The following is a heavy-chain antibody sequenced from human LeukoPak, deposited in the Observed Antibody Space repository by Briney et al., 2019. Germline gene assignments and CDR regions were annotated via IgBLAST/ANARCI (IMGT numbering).Heavy chain of an antibody. Sequence: GESLKISCKGSGYSFTTYWIGWVRQMPGKGLEWMGIIYPGDSDIRYSPSFQGQVTMSVDKSISTAYLQWTSLKASDTAMYYCARRQGCSSTSCPPDYWGQGTLVAVSS. CDR1: GYSFTTYW. CDR2: IYPGDSDI. J-gene: IGHJ4*02. CDR3: ARRQGCSSTSCPPDY. D-gene: IGHD2-2*01. V-gene: IGHV5-51*01.